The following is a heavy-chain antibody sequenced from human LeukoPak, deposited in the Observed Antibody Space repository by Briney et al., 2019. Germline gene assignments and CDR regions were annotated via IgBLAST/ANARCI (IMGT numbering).Heavy chain of an antibody. CDR1: GFTFSSYA. V-gene: IGHV3-23*01. CDR3: AKEEQWTNFDY. D-gene: IGHD6-19*01. J-gene: IGHJ4*02. Sequence: GGSLRLSCAASGFTFSSYAMSGVRQAPGKGLGGVSAISGSGGSTYYADSVKGGFTISRDNSKNTLYLHMNSLRAEDTAVYYCAKEEQWTNFDYWGQGTLVTVSS. CDR2: ISGSGGST.